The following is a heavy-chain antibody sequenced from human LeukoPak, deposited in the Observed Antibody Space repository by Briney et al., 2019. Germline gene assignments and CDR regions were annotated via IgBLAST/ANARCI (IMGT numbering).Heavy chain of an antibody. CDR3: ARGSTVAGDFDY. CDR1: GFTFSSYS. V-gene: IGHV3-48*01. CDR2: ISSSSSTR. D-gene: IGHD6-19*01. J-gene: IGHJ4*02. Sequence: GGSLRLXCAASGFTFSSYSMNWVRQAPGKGLEWVSYISSSSSTRYYADSVKGRFTISRDNGKNSLYLQMNSLRAEDTAVYYCARGSTVAGDFDYWGQGTLVTVSS.